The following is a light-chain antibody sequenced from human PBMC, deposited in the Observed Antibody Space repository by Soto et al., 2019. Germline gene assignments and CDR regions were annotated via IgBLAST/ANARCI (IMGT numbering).Light chain of an antibody. CDR3: QQYNIYWT. CDR2: TAS. V-gene: IGKV1-5*01. CDR1: QSISSW. J-gene: IGKJ1*01. Sequence: DIQMTQSPSTLSASVGDRVTITCRASQSISSWLAWYQQKPGKAPKLLIYTASSLQSGVPSRFSGSGSGTDFTLTISSLQPADFATYYCQQYNIYWTFGQGTKVDI.